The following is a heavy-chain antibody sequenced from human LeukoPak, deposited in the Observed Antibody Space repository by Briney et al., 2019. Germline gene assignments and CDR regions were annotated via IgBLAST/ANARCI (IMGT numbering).Heavy chain of an antibody. CDR1: GFTFSSYS. CDR2: ISSSSSYI. J-gene: IGHJ6*03. Sequence: GGSLRLSCAASGFTFSSYSMNWVRQAPGKGLEWVSSISSSSSYIYYADSVKGRFTISRDNAKNSLYLQMNSLRAEDTAVYYCARAGAFYYYYMDVWGKGTTVTVSS. CDR3: ARAGAFYYYYMDV. V-gene: IGHV3-21*01. D-gene: IGHD1-1*01.